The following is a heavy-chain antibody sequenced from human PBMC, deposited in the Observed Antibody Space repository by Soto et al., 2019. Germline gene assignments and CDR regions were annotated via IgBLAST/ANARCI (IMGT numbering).Heavy chain of an antibody. D-gene: IGHD2-15*01. CDR2: IIPIFGTA. J-gene: IGHJ6*02. Sequence: QVQLVQSGAEVKKPGSSVKVSCKASGGTFSSYAISWVRQAPGQGLEWMGGIIPIFGTANYAQQFQGRVTITADESTSTAYMELSSLRSEDTAVYYCARELPDIVVVVAATNGMDVWGQGTTVTVSS. CDR1: GGTFSSYA. V-gene: IGHV1-69*12. CDR3: ARELPDIVVVVAATNGMDV.